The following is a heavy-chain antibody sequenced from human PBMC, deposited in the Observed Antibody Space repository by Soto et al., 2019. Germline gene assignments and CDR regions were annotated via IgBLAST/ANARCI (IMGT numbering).Heavy chain of an antibody. CDR3: AKDRSGTGNFDY. V-gene: IGHV3-23*01. CDR2: ISGSGGST. CDR1: GFTFSSYA. Sequence: GGSLRLSRAPSGFTFSSYAMSWVRQAPGKGLEWVSAISGSGGSTYYADSVKGRFTISRDNSKNTLYLQMNSLRAEDTAVYYCAKDRSGTGNFDYWGQGTLVTVSS. D-gene: IGHD1-1*01. J-gene: IGHJ4*02.